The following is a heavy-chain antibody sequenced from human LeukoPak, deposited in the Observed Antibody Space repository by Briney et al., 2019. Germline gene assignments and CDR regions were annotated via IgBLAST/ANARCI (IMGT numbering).Heavy chain of an antibody. J-gene: IGHJ5*02. Sequence: GGSLRLSCAASGFTFSSHSMNWVRQTPGKGLEWISYISSGSTIIHYADSVKGRFTISRDDAKNSLYLQMNSLRAEDTAIYYCAKVPRQHDNWFDPWGQGTLVTVSS. CDR2: ISSGSTII. D-gene: IGHD3-9*01. V-gene: IGHV3-48*01. CDR3: AKVPRQHDNWFDP. CDR1: GFTFSSHS.